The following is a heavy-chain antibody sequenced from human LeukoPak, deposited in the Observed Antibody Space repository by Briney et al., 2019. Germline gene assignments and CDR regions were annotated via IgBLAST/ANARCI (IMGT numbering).Heavy chain of an antibody. CDR2: INSDGSST. D-gene: IGHD3-3*01. V-gene: IGHV3-74*01. CDR1: GFTFSSYW. CDR3: ARGSTIFGVVIKNQNDY. J-gene: IGHJ4*02. Sequence: GGSLRLSCAASGFTFSSYWMHWVRQAPGKGLVWVSRINSDGSSTSYADSVKGRFTISRDNAKNTLYLQMNSLRAEDTAVYYCARGSTIFGVVIKNQNDYWGQGTLVTVSS.